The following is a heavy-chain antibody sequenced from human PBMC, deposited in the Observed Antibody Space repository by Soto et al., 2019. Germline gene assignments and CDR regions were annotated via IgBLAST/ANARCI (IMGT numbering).Heavy chain of an antibody. V-gene: IGHV2-5*01. CDR3: APRACFGGSCYYTLDY. J-gene: IGHJ4*01. Sequence: SGPTLVDPTPTLTLTCSCSGFSVSTRGEAVGWIRQPPGKALAWLALIYWNDNKYYSPSLTSRLTITQHTPKNQVVLTMTNMDPEDTATYYCAPRACFGGSCYYTLDYWGHGTLVTVSS. CDR2: IYWNDNK. D-gene: IGHD2-15*01. CDR1: GFSVSTRGEA.